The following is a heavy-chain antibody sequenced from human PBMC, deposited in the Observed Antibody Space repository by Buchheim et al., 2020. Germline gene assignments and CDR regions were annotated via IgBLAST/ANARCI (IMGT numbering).Heavy chain of an antibody. V-gene: IGHV3-23*01. D-gene: IGHD2-2*01. CDR1: GFTFSSHA. Sequence: EVQLLESGGGLVQPGGSLRLSCAASGFTFSSHAMSWVRQAPGKGLEWVSAITSSGGSSYYADSVRGRFTISRDHAKNTLYLQMNSLRAEDTAVYYCASGYCSSTSCRPYYYGMDVWGQGTT. CDR2: ITSSGGSS. J-gene: IGHJ6*02. CDR3: ASGYCSSTSCRPYYYGMDV.